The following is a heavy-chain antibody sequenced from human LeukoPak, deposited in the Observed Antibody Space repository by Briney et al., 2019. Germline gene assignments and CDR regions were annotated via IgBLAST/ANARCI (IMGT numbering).Heavy chain of an antibody. CDR1: GGSFSGYY. V-gene: IGHV4-34*01. CDR2: INHSGST. D-gene: IGHD6-19*01. Sequence: PSETLSLTCAVYGGSFSGYYWSWIRQPPGKGLEWIGEINHSGSTNYNPSLKSRVTISVDTSKNQFSLKLSSVTAADTAVYYCARVSPYSSGWWLRGGMDVWGKGTTVIVSS. J-gene: IGHJ6*04. CDR3: ARVSPYSSGWWLRGGMDV.